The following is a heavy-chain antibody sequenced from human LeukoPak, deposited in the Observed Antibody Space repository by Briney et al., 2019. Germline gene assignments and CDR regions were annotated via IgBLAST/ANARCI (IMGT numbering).Heavy chain of an antibody. CDR3: AKDHAPPGNWNYAFDY. Sequence: PGRSLRLSCAASGFTFSSYGMHWVRRAPGKGLEWVAVISYDGSNKYYADSVKGRFTISRDNSENTLYLQMNSLRAEDTAVYYCAKDHAPPGNWNYAFDYWGQGTLVTVSS. CDR1: GFTFSSYG. J-gene: IGHJ4*02. CDR2: ISYDGSNK. D-gene: IGHD1-7*01. V-gene: IGHV3-30*18.